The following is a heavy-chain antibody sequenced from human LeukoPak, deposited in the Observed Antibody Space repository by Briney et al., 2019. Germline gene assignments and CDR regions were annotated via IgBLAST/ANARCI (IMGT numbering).Heavy chain of an antibody. CDR3: ARETIAVAALGY. CDR1: GDSVSSGNYY. CDR2: IYYSEST. D-gene: IGHD6-19*01. Sequence: PSETLSLTCTISGDSVSSGNYYWTWIRQPPGKGLEWIGNIYYSESTNNDPSLKSRVTISVDTSKNQFSLKLSSVTAADTAVYYCARETIAVAALGYWGQGTLVTVSS. J-gene: IGHJ4*02. V-gene: IGHV4-61*01.